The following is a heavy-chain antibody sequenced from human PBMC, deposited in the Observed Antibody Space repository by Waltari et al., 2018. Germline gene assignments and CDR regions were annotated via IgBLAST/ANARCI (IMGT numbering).Heavy chain of an antibody. CDR1: GFTFSSYA. Sequence: QVQLVESGGGVVQPGRSLRLSCAASGFTFSSYAMHWVRQAPGKGLEWVAVISYDGSNKYYADSVKGRFTISRDKSKNTLYLQMNSLRAEDTAVYYCARGSPLGAAAGNLFDYWGQGTLVTVSS. D-gene: IGHD6-13*01. CDR3: ARGSPLGAAAGNLFDY. J-gene: IGHJ4*02. V-gene: IGHV3-30-3*01. CDR2: ISYDGSNK.